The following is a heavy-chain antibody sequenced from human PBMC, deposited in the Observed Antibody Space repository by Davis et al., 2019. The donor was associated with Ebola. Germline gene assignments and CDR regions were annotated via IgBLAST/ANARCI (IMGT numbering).Heavy chain of an antibody. CDR1: GGSISSGGYS. D-gene: IGHD2-8*01. Sequence: LRLSCAVSGGSISSGGYSWSWIRQPPGKGLEWIGEINHSGSTNYNPSLKSRVTISVDTSKNQFSLKLSSVTAADTAVYYCARDVWAYYFDYWGQGTLVTVSS. V-gene: IGHV4-30-2*01. J-gene: IGHJ4*02. CDR2: INHSGST. CDR3: ARDVWAYYFDY.